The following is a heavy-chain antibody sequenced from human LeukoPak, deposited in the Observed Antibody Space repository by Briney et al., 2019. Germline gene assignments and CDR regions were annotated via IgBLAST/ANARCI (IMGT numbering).Heavy chain of an antibody. V-gene: IGHV1-18*01. CDR2: ISAYNGNT. D-gene: IGHD3-10*01. CDR3: ARDTPRYNNGVLAFDI. Sequence: ASVKVSCKASGYTFTSYGISWVRQAPRQGLEWMGWISAYNGNTNYAQKLQGRVTMTTDTSTSTAYMELRSLRSDDTAVYYCARDTPRYNNGVLAFDIWGQGTMVTVSS. J-gene: IGHJ3*02. CDR1: GYTFTSYG.